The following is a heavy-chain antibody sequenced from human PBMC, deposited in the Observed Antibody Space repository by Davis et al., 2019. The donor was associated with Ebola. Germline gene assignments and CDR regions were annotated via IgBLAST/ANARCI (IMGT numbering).Heavy chain of an antibody. CDR3: ARDSSGVVGANDFDY. J-gene: IGHJ4*02. V-gene: IGHV1-69*13. CDR1: GGTFSSYA. CDR2: IIPIFGTA. D-gene: IGHD1-26*01. Sequence: SVKVSCKASGGTFSSYAISWVRQAPGQGLEWMGGIIPIFGTANYAQKFQGRVTITADESTSTAYMELSSLRSEDTAVYFCARDSSGVVGANDFDYWGQGTLVTVSS.